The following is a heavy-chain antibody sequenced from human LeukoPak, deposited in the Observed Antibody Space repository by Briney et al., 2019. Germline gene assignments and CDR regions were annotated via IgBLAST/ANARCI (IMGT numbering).Heavy chain of an antibody. J-gene: IGHJ5*02. CDR2: INPSGGST. CDR1: GYTFTGYY. Sequence: PRASVKVSCKASGYTFTGYYMHWVRQAPGQGLEWMGIINPSGGSTSYAQKFQGRVTMTRDMSTSTVYVELSSLRSEDTAVYYCATLWFGEGFDPWGQGTLVTVSS. V-gene: IGHV1-46*01. D-gene: IGHD3-10*01. CDR3: ATLWFGEGFDP.